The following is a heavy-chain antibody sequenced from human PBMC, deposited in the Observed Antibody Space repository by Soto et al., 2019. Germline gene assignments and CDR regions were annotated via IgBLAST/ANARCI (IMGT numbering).Heavy chain of an antibody. V-gene: IGHV1-69*08. CDR1: GGTFSSYT. Sequence: QVQLVQSGAEVKKPGSSVKVSCKASGGTFSSYTISWVRQAPGQGLEWMGRIIPILGIANYAQKFQGRVTITADKSTSTAYMELSSLRSEDTAVYYCARDDGSGGSCYRFDSWGQGTLVTVSS. D-gene: IGHD2-15*01. J-gene: IGHJ4*02. CDR2: IIPILGIA. CDR3: ARDDGSGGSCYRFDS.